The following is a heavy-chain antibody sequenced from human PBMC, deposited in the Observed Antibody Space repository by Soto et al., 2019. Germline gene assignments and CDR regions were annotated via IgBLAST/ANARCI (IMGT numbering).Heavy chain of an antibody. J-gene: IGHJ6*02. D-gene: IGHD2-21*02. Sequence: PGGSLRLSCAASGFTFSSYAMSWVRQAPGKGLEWVSAISGSGGSTYYADSVKGRFTISRDNSKNTLYLQMNSLRAEDTAVYYCAKQDCGGDCYSLLMGYVDVWGQGTTVTVSS. V-gene: IGHV3-23*01. CDR1: GFTFSSYA. CDR3: AKQDCGGDCYSLLMGYVDV. CDR2: ISGSGGST.